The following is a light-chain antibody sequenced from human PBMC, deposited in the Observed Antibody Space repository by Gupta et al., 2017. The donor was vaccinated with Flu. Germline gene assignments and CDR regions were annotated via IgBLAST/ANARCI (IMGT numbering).Light chain of an antibody. CDR2: EVS. CDR1: SSDVGGYNY. CDR3: GSYRRSSTLDGV. V-gene: IGLV2-14*01. Sequence: QPALTQPASVSGSPGQSITISCTGTSSDVGGYNYVSWYQQHPGKAPKLMIFEVSNRPSGGTNRFSGSKSGNTASMTISGLQAEDEADYYCGSYRRSSTLDGVFGGGTKLTVL. J-gene: IGLJ3*02.